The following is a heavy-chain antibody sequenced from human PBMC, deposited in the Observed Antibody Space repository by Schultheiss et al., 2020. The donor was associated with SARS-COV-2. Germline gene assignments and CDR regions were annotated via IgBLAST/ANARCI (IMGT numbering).Heavy chain of an antibody. CDR3: ARDRGRITMVRGVIADY. Sequence: SVKVSCKASGYTFTGYYMHWVRQAPGQGLEWMGGIIPIFGTANYAQKFQGRVTITADKSTSTAYMELSSLRSEDTAVYYCARDRGRITMVRGVIADYWGQGTLVTVSS. J-gene: IGHJ4*02. V-gene: IGHV1-69*06. CDR2: IIPIFGTA. D-gene: IGHD3-10*01. CDR1: GYTFTGYY.